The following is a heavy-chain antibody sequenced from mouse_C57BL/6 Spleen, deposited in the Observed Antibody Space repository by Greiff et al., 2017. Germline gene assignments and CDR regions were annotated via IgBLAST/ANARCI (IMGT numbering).Heavy chain of an antibody. CDR3: ARKKTYDYDNAMDY. V-gene: IGHV5-17*01. CDR2: ISSGSSTI. CDR1: GFTFSDYG. J-gene: IGHJ4*01. Sequence: EVKVVESGGGLVKPGGSLKLSCAASGFTFSDYGMHWVRQAPEKGLEWVAYISSGSSTIYYADTVKGRFTISRDNAKNTLFLQMTSLRSEDTAMYYCARKKTYDYDNAMDYWGQGTSVTVSS. D-gene: IGHD2-4*01.